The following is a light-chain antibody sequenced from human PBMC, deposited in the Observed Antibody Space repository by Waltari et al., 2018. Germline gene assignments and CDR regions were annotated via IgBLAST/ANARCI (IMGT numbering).Light chain of an antibody. V-gene: IGLV2-23*02. CDR2: EVS. CDR3: CSYAGGYTGV. J-gene: IGLJ1*01. CDR1: RSKVGSSNL. Sequence: QSALTQPASVSGSPGQALTIPRTGTRSKVGSSNLVSWYQQDPGKVPKLLIYEVSKRPAGVSDRFSGSKSGNTASLTISGLQAEDEADYYCCSYAGGYTGVFGTGTKVTVL.